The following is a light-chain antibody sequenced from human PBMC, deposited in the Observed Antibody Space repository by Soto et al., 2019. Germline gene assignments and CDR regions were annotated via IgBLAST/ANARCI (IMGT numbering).Light chain of an antibody. V-gene: IGKV1-39*01. CDR1: QSISTY. Sequence: DIQMTQSPSSLSASVGDRVTITCRASQSISTYLNWYQQRPGKAPKLLIYAASRLQSGVPSRFSGSASGTDFTLTISSLQPEDFATYYCQQSYSTLFTFGPGTKVDIK. J-gene: IGKJ3*01. CDR3: QQSYSTLFT. CDR2: AAS.